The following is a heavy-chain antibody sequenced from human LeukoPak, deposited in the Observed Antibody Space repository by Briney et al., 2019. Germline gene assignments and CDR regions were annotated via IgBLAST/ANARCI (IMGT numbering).Heavy chain of an antibody. CDR3: ATDFYRGLQFDY. CDR2: FDPEDGET. J-gene: IGHJ4*02. D-gene: IGHD2/OR15-2a*01. Sequence: ASVNVSCKVSGYTPTELSMNWVRQAPGKGPEWMGRFDPEDGETIYTQKFQGRVTMTEDTSTDTAYMELTSLRSEDTAVYYCATDFYRGLQFDYWGQGTLVIVSS. V-gene: IGHV1-24*01. CDR1: GYTPTELS.